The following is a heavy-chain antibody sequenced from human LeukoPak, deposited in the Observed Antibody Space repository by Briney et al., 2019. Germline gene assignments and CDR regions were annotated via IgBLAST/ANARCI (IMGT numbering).Heavy chain of an antibody. V-gene: IGHV3-48*01. CDR3: ARDRFSVTTVMSNAFDI. CDR2: ISSSSSTI. J-gene: IGHJ3*02. D-gene: IGHD4-17*01. CDR1: GFTFSIYS. Sequence: PGGSLRLSCAASGFTFSIYSMNWVRQAPGKGLEWVSYISSSSSTIHYADSVKGRFTISRDNAKNSQYLQMNSLRAEDTAVYYCARDRFSVTTVMSNAFDIWGQGTMVTVSS.